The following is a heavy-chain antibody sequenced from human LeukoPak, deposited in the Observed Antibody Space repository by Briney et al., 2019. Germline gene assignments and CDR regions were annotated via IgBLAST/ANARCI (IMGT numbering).Heavy chain of an antibody. Sequence: GSLRLSCAVSGFTVNSNYMGWIRQAPGKGMEWVSVIYSSGDTNYADAVKGRFTISRHNSKNTLYLQMSGLRPDDTAVYYCARVLGHAGGFFDSWGQGTLVAVSS. CDR2: IYSSGDT. J-gene: IGHJ4*02. CDR3: ARVLGHAGGFFDS. CDR1: GFTVNSNY. V-gene: IGHV3-53*04. D-gene: IGHD3-16*01.